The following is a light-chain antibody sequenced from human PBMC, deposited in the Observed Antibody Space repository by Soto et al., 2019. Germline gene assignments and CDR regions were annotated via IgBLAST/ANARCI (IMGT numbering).Light chain of an antibody. CDR2: WAS. V-gene: IGKV4-1*01. Sequence: DIVMTQSPDSLAVSLGERATINCKSSQSVLSSSNNKNYLAWYQQKPGQPPKLLILWASTRESGVADRFSGSGSGTDFTLTISSLQAEDVAVYYCHQYYCAPVTFGGGTKVEIK. J-gene: IGKJ4*01. CDR1: QSVLSSSNNKNY. CDR3: HQYYCAPVT.